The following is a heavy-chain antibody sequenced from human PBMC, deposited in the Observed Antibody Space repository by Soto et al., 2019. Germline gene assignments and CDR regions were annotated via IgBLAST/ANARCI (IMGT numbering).Heavy chain of an antibody. V-gene: IGHV3-30-3*01. J-gene: IGHJ4*02. D-gene: IGHD2-21*02. CDR3: ARDTIAYCGGDCSSDY. Sequence: PGGSLRLSCAASGFTFNSHAMHWVRQAPGKGLEWVALISYDGSKKYYADSVKGRFTISRDNSKNTLHLQIDSLRSEDTAVYYCARDTIAYCGGDCSSDYWGQGTLVTVSS. CDR2: ISYDGSKK. CDR1: GFTFNSHA.